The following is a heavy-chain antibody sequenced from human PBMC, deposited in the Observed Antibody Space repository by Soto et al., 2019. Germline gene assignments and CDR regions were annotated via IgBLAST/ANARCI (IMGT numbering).Heavy chain of an antibody. CDR3: AIRNYYYDSSGHDS. V-gene: IGHV4-39*01. D-gene: IGHD3-22*01. CDR1: GASISSSSYY. J-gene: IGHJ5*01. CDR2: IYYSGST. Sequence: AVTLSLTCPVWGASISSSSYYWGWIRQAPGKGLEWIRSIYYSGSTYYNPSLKSRVTISVDTSKNQFSLKLSSVTAADTAVYYCAIRNYYYDSSGHDSWGQRTLVTV.